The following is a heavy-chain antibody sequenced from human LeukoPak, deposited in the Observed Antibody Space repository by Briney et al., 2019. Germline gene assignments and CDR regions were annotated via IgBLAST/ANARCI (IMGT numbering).Heavy chain of an antibody. Sequence: SETLSLTCTVSVGSISSYYWSWIRQPPGKGLEWVGYIYYSGSTNYNPSLKSRVTISVETSKNQFYLKLSFVNDADTAVYYCARGAYCSRTSCYISWFDPWGQGTLVTVSS. J-gene: IGHJ5*02. CDR2: IYYSGST. D-gene: IGHD2-2*02. V-gene: IGHV4-59*01. CDR3: ARGAYCSRTSCYISWFDP. CDR1: VGSISSYY.